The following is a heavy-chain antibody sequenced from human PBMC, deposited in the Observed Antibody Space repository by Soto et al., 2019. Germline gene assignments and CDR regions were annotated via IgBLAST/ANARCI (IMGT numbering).Heavy chain of an antibody. CDR3: AQVGGATSSNWFDP. Sequence: QVQLVQSGAEVKKPGSSVKLSCKASGGPFSSYHISWVRQAPGQGLEWVGRIIPILGRANNAQHFQGRVTITADTSTNTAYMELSSLTSEDTAVYYWAQVGGATSSNWFDPWGHGTLVTGSS. J-gene: IGHJ5*02. V-gene: IGHV1-69*02. CDR1: GGPFSSYH. CDR2: IIPILGRA. D-gene: IGHD2-2*01.